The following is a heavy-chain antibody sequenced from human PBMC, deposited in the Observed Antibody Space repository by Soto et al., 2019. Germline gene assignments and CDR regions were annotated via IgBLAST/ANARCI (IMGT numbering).Heavy chain of an antibody. J-gene: IGHJ5*02. CDR3: TTNYYDSSGYENWFDT. V-gene: IGHV3-49*03. CDR2: IRSKAYGGTT. D-gene: IGHD3-22*01. Sequence: GGSLRLSCTASGFTFGDYAMSWFRQAPGKGLECVGFIRSKAYGGTTQYAASVKGRFTISRDDSKSIAYLQMNSLKTEDTAVYYCTTNYYDSSGYENWFDTGAREPWSPSPQ. CDR1: GFTFGDYA.